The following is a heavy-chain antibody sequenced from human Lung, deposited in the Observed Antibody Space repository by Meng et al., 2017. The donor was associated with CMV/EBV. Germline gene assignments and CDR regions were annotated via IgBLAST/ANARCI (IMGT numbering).Heavy chain of an antibody. CDR1: GYTFTNNY. CDR2: INPSGGST. V-gene: IGHV1-46*01. J-gene: IGHJ6*02. CDR3: ARDPYYDFWDGYYAAYYYFGLDD. D-gene: IGHD3-3*01. Sequence: ASXXVSXKASGYTFTNNYIHWVRQAPGQGLEWMGTINPSGGSTRYTQKFQGRVTMTRDTSTATVYMEVSSLRSEDTAVYYCARDPYYDFWDGYYAAYYYFGLDDWGQGTTVTVSS.